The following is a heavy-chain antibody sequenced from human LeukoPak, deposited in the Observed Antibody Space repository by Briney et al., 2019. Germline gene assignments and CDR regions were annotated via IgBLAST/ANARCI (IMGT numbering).Heavy chain of an antibody. V-gene: IGHV3-7*01. CDR1: GFSFNNYW. Sequence: GGSLRLSCEASGFSFNNYWMNWVRQAPGKGPEWVANVQKDGGEKQYVDSVKGRFTISRDNAKNLVYLQLNSLRAEDTAVYYCETSTMGAGYFDDWGQGTLVTVSS. D-gene: IGHD3-16*01. CDR2: VQKDGGEK. J-gene: IGHJ4*02. CDR3: ETSTMGAGYFDD.